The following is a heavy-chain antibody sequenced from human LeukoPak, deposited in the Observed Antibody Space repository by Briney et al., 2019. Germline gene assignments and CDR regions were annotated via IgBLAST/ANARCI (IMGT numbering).Heavy chain of an antibody. CDR2: IYYSGST. J-gene: IGHJ4*02. Sequence: SETLSLTCTVSGGSISSYYWSWIRQPPGKGLEWIGNIYYSGSTNYNPSLKSRVTISVDTSKNQFSLKLSSVTAADTAVYYCARGYSGSYQTQNFDYWGQGTLVTVSS. CDR1: GGSISSYY. CDR3: ARGYSGSYQTQNFDY. V-gene: IGHV4-59*01. D-gene: IGHD1-26*01.